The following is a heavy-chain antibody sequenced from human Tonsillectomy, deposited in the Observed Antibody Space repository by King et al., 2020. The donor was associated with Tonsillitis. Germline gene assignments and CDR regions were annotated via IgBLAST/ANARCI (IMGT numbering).Heavy chain of an antibody. CDR3: ERLGRYESGVVVATPGGYGMDV. CDR1: GGSISNYY. Sequence: QLQESGPGLVKVSETLSLTCTVSGGSISNYYWSWIRQPPGKGLEWIGYIYYSGSTNYIPSLKSRVTISVDTFKNQFSLKLSFVTAADTAVYYCERLGRYESGVVVATPGGYGMDVWGQGTTVTVSS. D-gene: IGHD2-15*01. J-gene: IGHJ6*02. CDR2: IYYSGST. V-gene: IGHV4-59*08.